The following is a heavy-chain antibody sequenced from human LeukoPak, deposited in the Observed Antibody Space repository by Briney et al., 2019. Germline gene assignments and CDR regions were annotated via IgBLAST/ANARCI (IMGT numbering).Heavy chain of an antibody. J-gene: IGHJ5*02. V-gene: IGHV3-11*01. Sequence: PGGSLRLSCAASGFTFSDYYMSWIRQAPGKGLEWVSYISSSGSTTYYADSVKGRFTISRDNAKNSLYLQMNNLRDDDTAVYYCAREFGSGSYYSLAHWGQGILVTVSS. CDR1: GFTFSDYY. CDR2: ISSSGSTT. D-gene: IGHD3-10*01. CDR3: AREFGSGSYYSLAH.